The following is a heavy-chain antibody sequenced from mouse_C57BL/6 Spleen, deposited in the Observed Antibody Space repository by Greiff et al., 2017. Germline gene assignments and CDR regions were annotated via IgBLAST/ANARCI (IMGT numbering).Heavy chain of an antibody. J-gene: IGHJ2*01. Sequence: VQLQQSGPELVKPGASVKISCKASGYTFTDYYMNWVKQSHGKSLEWIGDINPNNGGTSYNQKFKGKATLTVDKSSSTAYMELRSLTSEDSAVYYCARSLHSYWGQGTTLTVSS. CDR3: ARSLHSY. V-gene: IGHV1-26*01. CDR1: GYTFTDYY. CDR2: INPNNGGT.